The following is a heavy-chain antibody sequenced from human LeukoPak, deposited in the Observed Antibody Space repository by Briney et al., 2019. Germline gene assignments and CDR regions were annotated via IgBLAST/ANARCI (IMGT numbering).Heavy chain of an antibody. CDR3: ARDPLWFGESQFGAFDI. CDR2: IYYSGST. D-gene: IGHD3-10*01. Sequence: SETLSLTCTVSGGSIGSYYWSWIRQPPGKGLEWIGYIYYSGSTYYNPSLKSRVTISVDTSKNQFSLKLSSVTAADTAVYYCARDPLWFGESQFGAFDIWGQGTMVTVSS. V-gene: IGHV4-59*06. CDR1: GGSIGSYY. J-gene: IGHJ3*02.